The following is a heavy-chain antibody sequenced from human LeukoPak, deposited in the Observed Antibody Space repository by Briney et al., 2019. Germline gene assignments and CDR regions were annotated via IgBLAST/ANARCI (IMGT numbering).Heavy chain of an antibody. J-gene: IGHJ4*02. CDR1: GFTFSDYY. Sequence: GGSLRLSCAASGFTFSDYYISWIRQAPGKGLEWVSYISSSGTYTDYADSVKGRFTISRDNAKNSLYLQMNSLRAEDTAVYYCARERSSGSATNDYWGQGTLVTVSS. CDR2: ISSSGTYT. D-gene: IGHD5-12*01. CDR3: ARERSSGSATNDY. V-gene: IGHV3-11*05.